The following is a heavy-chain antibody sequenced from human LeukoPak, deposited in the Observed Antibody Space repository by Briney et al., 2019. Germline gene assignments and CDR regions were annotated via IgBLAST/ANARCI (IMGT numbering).Heavy chain of an antibody. CDR2: ISGSGGST. D-gene: IGHD3-22*01. CDR3: AKGDSSSFPAYYYYYMDV. J-gene: IGHJ6*03. V-gene: IGHV3-23*01. Sequence: GGSLRLPCAASGFTFSSYAISWVRQAPGKGLEWVSAISGSGGSTYYADSVKGRFTISRDNSKNTLYLQMNSLRTEDTAVYYCAKGDSSSFPAYYYYYMDVWGKGTTVTVSS. CDR1: GFTFSSYA.